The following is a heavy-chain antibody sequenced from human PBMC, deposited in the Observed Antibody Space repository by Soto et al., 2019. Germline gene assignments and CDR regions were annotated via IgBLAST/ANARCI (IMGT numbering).Heavy chain of an antibody. CDR2: IYYSGST. V-gene: IGHV4-59*01. CDR3: ARGGFSSGYYTGWFDP. Sequence: QVQLQESGPGLVKPSETLSLTCTVSGGSISSYYWSWIRQPPGKGLEWIGYIYYSGSTNYNPSLKSRVTISVDTSKNQFSLKLSSVTAADTAVYYCARGGFSSGYYTGWFDPWGQGTLVTVSS. D-gene: IGHD3-22*01. J-gene: IGHJ5*02. CDR1: GGSISSYY.